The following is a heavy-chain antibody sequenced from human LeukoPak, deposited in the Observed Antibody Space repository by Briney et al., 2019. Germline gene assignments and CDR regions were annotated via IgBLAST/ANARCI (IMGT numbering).Heavy chain of an antibody. D-gene: IGHD3-9*01. CDR1: GFTFSSYA. J-gene: IGHJ1*01. CDR2: ISGRGGST. Sequence: PGGSLRLSCAASGFTFSSYAMSWVRQAPGKGLEWVSDISGRGGSTYYADSVKGRFTISRDNSKNTLYLQMNSLRAEDTAVYYCAKDYDILTGYYQPEYFQHWGQGTLVTVSS. V-gene: IGHV3-23*01. CDR3: AKDYDILTGYYQPEYFQH.